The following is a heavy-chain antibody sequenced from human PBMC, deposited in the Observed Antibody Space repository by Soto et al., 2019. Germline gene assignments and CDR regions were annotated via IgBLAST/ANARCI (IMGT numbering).Heavy chain of an antibody. CDR2: IHYSGTT. D-gene: IGHD5-18*01. Sequence: QVQLQESGPGLVKPSQTLSVTCTVSGGSISSGGSYWSWIRQHPGKGLEWIGYIHYSGTTYYNPSLICRVIISIDPYETQFSLKPSSVTAGDSAVYYCARDRDRYGFHDYWGQGTLVTVSS. V-gene: IGHV4-31*03. CDR1: GGSISSGGSY. J-gene: IGHJ4*02. CDR3: ARDRDRYGFHDY.